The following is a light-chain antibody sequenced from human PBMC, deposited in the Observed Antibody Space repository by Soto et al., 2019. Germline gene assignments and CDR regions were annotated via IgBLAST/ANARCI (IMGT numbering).Light chain of an antibody. V-gene: IGLV2-14*01. Sequence: QSALTQPASVSGSPGQSITISCTGTSSDVGRYNFVSWYQQHPGKAPRLMIYEVSYRPSGVSNRFSGSKSVNTASLTISVLQAEDEAVYYCSSYTSSSTLVFGGGTKLTVL. J-gene: IGLJ2*01. CDR1: SSDVGRYNF. CDR2: EVS. CDR3: SSYTSSSTLV.